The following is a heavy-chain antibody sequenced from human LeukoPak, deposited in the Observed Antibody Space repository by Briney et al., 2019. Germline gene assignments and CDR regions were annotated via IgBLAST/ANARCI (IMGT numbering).Heavy chain of an antibody. V-gene: IGHV3-30-3*02. CDR3: AKSNGFDYYDSSGYYEFDY. CDR2: ISYDGSNK. D-gene: IGHD3-22*01. Sequence: GGSLRLSCAASGFTFSSYAMHWVRQAPGKGLEWVAVISYDGSNKYYADPVKGRFTISRDNSKNTLYLQMNSLRAEDTAVYYCAKSNGFDYYDSSGYYEFDYWGQGTLVTVSS. J-gene: IGHJ4*02. CDR1: GFTFSSYA.